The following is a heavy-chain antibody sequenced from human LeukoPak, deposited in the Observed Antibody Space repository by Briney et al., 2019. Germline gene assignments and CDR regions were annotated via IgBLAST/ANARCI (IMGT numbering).Heavy chain of an antibody. J-gene: IGHJ4*02. Sequence: GSLRLSCAASGFTFSTYWMSWIRRPPGKGLEWIGEINHSGSTNYNPSLKSRVTISVDTSKNQFSLKLSSVTAADTAVYYCANGYYDSSGYYGDYWGQGTLVTVSS. V-gene: IGHV4-34*08. D-gene: IGHD3-22*01. CDR3: ANGYYDSSGYYGDY. CDR2: INHSGST. CDR1: GFTFSTYW.